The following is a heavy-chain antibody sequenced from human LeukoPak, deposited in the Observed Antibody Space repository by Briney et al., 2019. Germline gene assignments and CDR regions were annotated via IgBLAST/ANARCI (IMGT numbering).Heavy chain of an antibody. J-gene: IGHJ4*02. CDR1: GGSISSSSYY. CDR2: IYYSGTT. Sequence: SETLSLTCTVSGGSISSSSYYWGWIRQPPGKGLEWIGSIYYSGTTYNNPSLKSRVTISVDTSKNQFSLKLSSVTAADTAVYYCARRGYSYGSIDNWGQGTLVTVSS. CDR3: ARRGYSYGSIDN. V-gene: IGHV4-39*01. D-gene: IGHD5-18*01.